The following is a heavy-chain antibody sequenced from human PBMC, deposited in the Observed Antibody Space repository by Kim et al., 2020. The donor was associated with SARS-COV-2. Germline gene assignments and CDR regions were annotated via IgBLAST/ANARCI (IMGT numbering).Heavy chain of an antibody. V-gene: IGHV3-13*04. CDR3: ARARLAAAGYWYFDL. Sequence: GGSLRLSCAASGFTFSSYDMHWVRQATGKGLEWVSAIGTAGDTYYPGSVKGRFTISRENAKNSLYLQMNSLRAGDTAVYYCARARLAAAGYWYFDLWGRGTLVTVSS. CDR1: GFTFSSYD. J-gene: IGHJ2*01. D-gene: IGHD6-13*01. CDR2: IGTAGDT.